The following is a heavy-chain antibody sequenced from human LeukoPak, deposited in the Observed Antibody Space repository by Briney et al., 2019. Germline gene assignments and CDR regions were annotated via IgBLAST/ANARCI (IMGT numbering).Heavy chain of an antibody. D-gene: IGHD6-19*01. CDR1: GFTFSTYG. V-gene: IGHV3-30*03. J-gene: IGHJ4*02. Sequence: GGSLRLSCAASGFTFSTYGAHWVRQAPGKGLEWVAVIAYDGETTYYADSVKGRFTISRDNAKNSLYLQMNSLRAEDTAVYYCIVLAVAGTFGFDYWGQGTLVTVSS. CDR2: IAYDGETT. CDR3: IVLAVAGTFGFDY.